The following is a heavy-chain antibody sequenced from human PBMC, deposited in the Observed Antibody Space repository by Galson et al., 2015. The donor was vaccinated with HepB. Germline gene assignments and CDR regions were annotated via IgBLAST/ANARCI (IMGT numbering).Heavy chain of an antibody. J-gene: IGHJ4*02. Sequence: SLRLSCAASGFTFSSYGMHWVRQAPGKGLEWVAVISYDGSNKYYADSVKGRFTISRDNSKNTLYLQMNSLRAEDTAVYYCAKDPAFQVWEPRDFDYWGQGTLVTVSS. CDR3: AKDPAFQVWEPRDFDY. D-gene: IGHD1-26*01. CDR1: GFTFSSYG. CDR2: ISYDGSNK. V-gene: IGHV3-30*18.